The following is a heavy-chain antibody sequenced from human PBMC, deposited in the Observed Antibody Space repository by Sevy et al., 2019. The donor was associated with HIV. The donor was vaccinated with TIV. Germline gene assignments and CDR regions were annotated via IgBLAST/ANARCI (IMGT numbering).Heavy chain of an antibody. CDR2: ISWNSGSI. V-gene: IGHV3-9*01. CDR1: GFTFDDYA. CDR3: AKDILEGIAAAGTSYFDY. Sequence: GGSLRLSCAASGFTFDDYAMHWVRQAPGKGLEWLSGISWNSGSIGYADSVKGRFTTSRDNAKNSLYLQMNSLRAEDTALYYCAKDILEGIAAAGTSYFDYWGQGTLVTVSS. J-gene: IGHJ4*02. D-gene: IGHD6-13*01.